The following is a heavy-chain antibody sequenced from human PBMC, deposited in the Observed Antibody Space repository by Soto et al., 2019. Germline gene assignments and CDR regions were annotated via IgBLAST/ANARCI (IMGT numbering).Heavy chain of an antibody. J-gene: IGHJ6*02. Sequence: QVQLVQSGAEVKKPGSSVKVSCKASGGTFSSYTISWVRQAPGQGLEWMGRIIPILGIANYAQKFQGRVTITADKSTSTAYMELSSLRSEDTAVYYCARDLVVVSKYYYYYGMDVWGQGTTVTVSS. V-gene: IGHV1-69*08. CDR2: IIPILGIA. CDR3: ARDLVVVSKYYYYYGMDV. D-gene: IGHD2-15*01. CDR1: GGTFSSYT.